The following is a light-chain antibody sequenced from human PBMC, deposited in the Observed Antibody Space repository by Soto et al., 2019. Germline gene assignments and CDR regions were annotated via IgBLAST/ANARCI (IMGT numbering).Light chain of an antibody. CDR1: QNINAW. Sequence: DLHMTQCPCSLSLSVGDSVTITCRTSQNINAWLAWYQQRPGQAPKRLISAASRLQAGVPSRFSGSGFGTEFTLTISSLQPEDFATYYCLHHNSCPRAFGGGTKV. CDR3: LHHNSCPRA. J-gene: IGKJ4*01. CDR2: AAS. V-gene: IGKV1-17*01.